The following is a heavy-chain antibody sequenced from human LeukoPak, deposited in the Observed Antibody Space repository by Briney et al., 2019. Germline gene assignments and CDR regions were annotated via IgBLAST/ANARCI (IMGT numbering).Heavy chain of an antibody. CDR3: ARVPLYYDFWSGYRDHNWFDP. J-gene: IGHJ5*02. D-gene: IGHD3-3*01. V-gene: IGHV1-2*02. Sequence: GASVKVSCKASGYTFTGYYMHWVRQAPGQGLEWMGWINPNSGGTNYAQKFQGGVTMTRDTSISTAYMELSRLRSDDTAVYYCARVPLYYDFWSGYRDHNWFDPWGQGTLVTVSS. CDR2: INPNSGGT. CDR1: GYTFTGYY.